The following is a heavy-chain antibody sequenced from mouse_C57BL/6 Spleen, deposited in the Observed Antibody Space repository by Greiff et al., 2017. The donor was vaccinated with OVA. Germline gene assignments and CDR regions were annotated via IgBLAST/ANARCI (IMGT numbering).Heavy chain of an antibody. J-gene: IGHJ3*01. CDR3: ARGIYYDYDGFAY. CDR2: ISSGSSTI. CDR1: GFTFSDYG. V-gene: IGHV5-17*01. Sequence: EVKLMESGGGLVKPGGSLKLSCAASGFTFSDYGMHWVRQAPEKGLAWVAYISSGSSTIYYAATVKGRFTISRDNAKITLFLQMTSLRSEDTAMYYCARGIYYDYDGFAYWGQGTLVTVSA. D-gene: IGHD2-4*01.